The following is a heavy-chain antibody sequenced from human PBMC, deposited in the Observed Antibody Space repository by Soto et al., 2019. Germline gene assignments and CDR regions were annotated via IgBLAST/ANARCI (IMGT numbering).Heavy chain of an antibody. V-gene: IGHV2-5*02. Sequence: SGPTLVNPTQTLTLTCTFSGFSLSTRGVGVGWVRQPPGKALEWLALIYWDDDKRYSPSLKSRLTITKATSKNQVVLTMTHMDPLDTATSYCAHRRSGYSGYAYFDYWGQGTLVTVSS. CDR1: GFSLSTRGVG. D-gene: IGHD5-12*01. CDR3: AHRRSGYSGYAYFDY. CDR2: IYWDDDK. J-gene: IGHJ4*02.